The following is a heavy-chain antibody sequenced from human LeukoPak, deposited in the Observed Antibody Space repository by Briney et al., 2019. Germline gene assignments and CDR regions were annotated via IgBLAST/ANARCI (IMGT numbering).Heavy chain of an antibody. CDR2: IIPIFGTA. D-gene: IGHD3-22*01. CDR1: GGTFSSYA. CDR3: VFDSSGYLSRSLPPYFDS. J-gene: IGHJ4*02. Sequence: SVKVSCKASGGTFSSYAISWVRQAPGQGLEWMGGIIPIFGTANYAQKFQGRVTLTTDESTSTAYMELSSLRSEDTAVYYCVFDSSGYLSRSLPPYFDSWGQGTLVTVSS. V-gene: IGHV1-69*05.